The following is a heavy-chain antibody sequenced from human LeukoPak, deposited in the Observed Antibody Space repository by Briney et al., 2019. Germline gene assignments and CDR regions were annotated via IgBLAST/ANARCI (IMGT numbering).Heavy chain of an antibody. V-gene: IGHV3-30*18. Sequence: GGSLRLSCAASGFTFSSYGMHWVRQAPGEGLEWVAVISYDGSNKYYADSVKGRFTISRDNAKNSLYLQMNSLRAEDTAVYYCAELGIAMIGGVWGKGTTVTISS. D-gene: IGHD3-10*02. J-gene: IGHJ6*04. CDR1: GFTFSSYG. CDR2: ISYDGSNK. CDR3: AELGIAMIGGV.